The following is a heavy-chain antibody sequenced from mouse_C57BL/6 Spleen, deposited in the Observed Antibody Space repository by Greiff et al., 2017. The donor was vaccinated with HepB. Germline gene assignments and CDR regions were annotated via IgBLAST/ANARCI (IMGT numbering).Heavy chain of an antibody. CDR2: ISYSGST. D-gene: IGHD1-1*01. Sequence: EVQLQQSGPGMVKPSKSLSLTCTVTGYSITSGYDWHWIRHFPGNKLEWMGYISYSGSTNYNPSLKSRISITHDTSKNHFFLKLNSVTTEDTATYYCARDHYGSSFAYWGQGTLVTVSA. J-gene: IGHJ3*01. CDR3: ARDHYGSSFAY. CDR1: GYSITSGYD. V-gene: IGHV3-1*01.